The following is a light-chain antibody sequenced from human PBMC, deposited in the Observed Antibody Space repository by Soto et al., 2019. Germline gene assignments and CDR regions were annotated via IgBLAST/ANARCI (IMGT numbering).Light chain of an antibody. CDR3: QQYGTLPIT. Sequence: EIVLTQSPDTLSLSPGERATLSCRASQTVSSSFLAWYQQKPGQAPRLFIYGASSRATGIPDRFSGSGSGTDFTLTIGRLEPEDFAVYYCQQYGTLPITFGQGTRLEIK. CDR2: GAS. V-gene: IGKV3-20*01. CDR1: QTVSSSF. J-gene: IGKJ5*01.